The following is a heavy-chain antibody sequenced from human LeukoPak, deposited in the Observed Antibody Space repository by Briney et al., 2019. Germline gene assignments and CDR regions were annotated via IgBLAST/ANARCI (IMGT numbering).Heavy chain of an antibody. CDR1: GYTFTSYG. D-gene: IGHD3-10*01. J-gene: IGHJ4*02. CDR2: ISAYNGNT. CDR3: ARSYGSGSYYPPPLHFDY. V-gene: IGHV1-18*01. Sequence: GASVKVSCKASGYTFTSYGISWVRQAPGQGLEWMGWISAYNGNTNYAQKLQGRVTMTTDTSTSTAYMELRSLRSDDTAVYYCARSYGSGSYYPPPLHFDYWGQGTLVTVSS.